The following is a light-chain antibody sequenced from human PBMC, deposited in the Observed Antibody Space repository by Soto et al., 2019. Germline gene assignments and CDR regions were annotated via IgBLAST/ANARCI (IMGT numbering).Light chain of an antibody. V-gene: IGKV1-9*01. CDR3: QQLNNYPLT. J-gene: IGKJ4*01. Sequence: DIQLTQSPSFLSASVGDRVTITCRVSQGISNYLAWYQREPGKAPKLLIYAASTLQSGVPSRFSGSGSGTEFTLTISSLHPEDFATYYCQQLNNYPLTFGGGTKVEI. CDR1: QGISNY. CDR2: AAS.